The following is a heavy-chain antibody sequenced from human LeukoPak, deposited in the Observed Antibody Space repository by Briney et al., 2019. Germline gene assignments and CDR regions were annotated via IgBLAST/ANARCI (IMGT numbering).Heavy chain of an antibody. CDR3: ARKREMADFGMDV. J-gene: IGHJ6*02. Sequence: ASVKVSCKASGGTFSSYAISWVRQAPGQGLEWMGRIIPILGIANYAQKFQGRVTITADKSTSTAYMELSSLRSEDTAVYYCARKREMADFGMDVWRQGTTVTVSS. CDR2: IIPILGIA. D-gene: IGHD5-24*01. CDR1: GGTFSSYA. V-gene: IGHV1-69*04.